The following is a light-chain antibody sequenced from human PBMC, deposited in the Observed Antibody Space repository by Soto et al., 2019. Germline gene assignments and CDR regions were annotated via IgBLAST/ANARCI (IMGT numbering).Light chain of an antibody. Sequence: DVQMTQSPSSLSAFVGDRVTITCRASQGINTYLAWFQQKPGKAPKRLIYATSTLQSGVPSRFIGSGSVADFSLTTSSLSSEDVVADYCENYNSGPLTFGARTKVLIK. CDR3: ENYNSGPLT. CDR1: QGINTY. V-gene: IGKV1-27*01. CDR2: ATS. J-gene: IGKJ4*01.